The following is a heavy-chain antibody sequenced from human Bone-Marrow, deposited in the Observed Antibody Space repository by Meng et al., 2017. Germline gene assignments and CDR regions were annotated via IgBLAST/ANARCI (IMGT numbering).Heavy chain of an antibody. V-gene: IGHV3-20*04. Sequence: GGSLRLSCAASGFTFDDYGMSWVRQAPGKGLEWVSGINWNGGSAGYADSVKGRFTISRDNAKNSLYLQMNSLRAEDTALYYCAKSHGDYLTSYFHHWGQGTLVTVSS. J-gene: IGHJ1*01. CDR2: INWNGGSA. CDR1: GFTFDDYG. CDR3: AKSHGDYLTSYFHH. D-gene: IGHD4-17*01.